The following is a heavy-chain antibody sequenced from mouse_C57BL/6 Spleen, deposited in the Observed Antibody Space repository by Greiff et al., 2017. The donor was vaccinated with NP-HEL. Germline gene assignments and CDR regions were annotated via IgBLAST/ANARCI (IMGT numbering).Heavy chain of an antibody. CDR1: GFTFSDYG. CDR2: ISSGSSTI. V-gene: IGHV5-17*01. Sequence: EVKVVESGGGLVKPGGSLKLSCAASGFTFSDYGMHWVRQAPEKGLEWVAYISSGSSTIYYADTVKGRFTISRDNAKNTRFLQRTSRRSEDTAMYYCARSLAFAYWGQGTLVTVSA. D-gene: IGHD6-1*01. CDR3: ARSLAFAY. J-gene: IGHJ3*01.